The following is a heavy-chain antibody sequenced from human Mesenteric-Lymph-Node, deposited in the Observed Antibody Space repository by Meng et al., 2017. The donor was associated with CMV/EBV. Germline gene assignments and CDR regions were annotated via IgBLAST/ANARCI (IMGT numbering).Heavy chain of an antibody. V-gene: IGHV3-23*01. CDR2: ISGSGDTT. CDR1: GFTFNSYP. CDR3: AKVEYCSSTSCRDY. D-gene: IGHD2-2*01. Sequence: GESLKISCAASGFTFNSYPMPWVRQAPGKGLEWVSIISGSGDTTYYANSVKGRFTIPRDNSKNTLFLQMNSLRADDTAVYYCAKVEYCSSTSCRDYWGQGTLVTVSS. J-gene: IGHJ4*02.